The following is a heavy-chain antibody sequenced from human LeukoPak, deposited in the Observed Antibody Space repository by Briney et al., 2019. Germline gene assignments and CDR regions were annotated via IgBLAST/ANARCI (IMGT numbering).Heavy chain of an antibody. CDR1: GGSISSYH. CDR3: ARDVASTVTWD. V-gene: IGHV4-59*01. J-gene: IGHJ4*02. D-gene: IGHD4-17*01. CDR2: THNTGST. Sequence: PSETLSLTCTVSGGSISSYHWSWIRQPPGKGLEWVGSTHNTGSTKYNPSLNSRVTISVDTSRNQFSLKLSSVTAADTAVYYCARDVASTVTWDWGQGTLVTVSS.